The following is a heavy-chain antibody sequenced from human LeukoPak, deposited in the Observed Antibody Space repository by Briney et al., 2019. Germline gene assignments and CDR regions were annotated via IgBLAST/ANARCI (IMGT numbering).Heavy chain of an antibody. CDR2: INHSGST. J-gene: IGHJ4*02. V-gene: IGHV4-34*01. CDR1: GGSFSGYY. Sequence: PSGTLSLTCAVYGGSFSGYYWSWIRQPPGKGLEWIGEINHSGSTNYNPSLKSRVTISVDTSKNQFSLKLSSVTAADTAVYYCARGSGGATYVFYRYWGQGTLVTVSS. D-gene: IGHD1-26*01. CDR3: ARGSGGATYVFYRY.